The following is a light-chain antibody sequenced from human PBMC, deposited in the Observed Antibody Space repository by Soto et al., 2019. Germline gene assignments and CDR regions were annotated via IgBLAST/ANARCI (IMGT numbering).Light chain of an antibody. CDR2: GAS. J-gene: IGKJ2*01. V-gene: IGKV3-20*01. CDR3: QQYGSSPWYT. Sequence: EIVLTQSPGTLSLSPGERATLSCRASQSVSSSYLAWYQQKPGQAPRLLLYGASSRATGIPDRFSGSGSGTDFTLTISRLEPEDFAVYYCQQYGSSPWYTFGQGTKLESK. CDR1: QSVSSSY.